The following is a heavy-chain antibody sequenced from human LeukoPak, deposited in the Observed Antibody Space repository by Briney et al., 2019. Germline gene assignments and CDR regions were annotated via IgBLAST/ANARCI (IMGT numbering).Heavy chain of an antibody. D-gene: IGHD3-16*01. CDR1: GGSLINYY. CDR2: IYYGGNT. J-gene: IGHJ5*02. Sequence: SETLSLTCTVSGGSLINYYWSWLRQTPGKGLEWIAFIYYGGNTNYNPSLKSRVVISVDMSRTQVSLNLTSVTAADTAIYYCARHDILSSGGSWFDPWGQGTLVTVSS. V-gene: IGHV4-59*08. CDR3: ARHDILSSGGSWFDP.